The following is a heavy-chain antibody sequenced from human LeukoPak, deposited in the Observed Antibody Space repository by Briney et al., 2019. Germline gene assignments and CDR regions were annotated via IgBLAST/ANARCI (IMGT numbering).Heavy chain of an antibody. Sequence: SETLSLTCTVSGGSVSSGSYYWSWIRQPPGKGLEWIGYIYYSGSTNYNPSLKSRVTISVDTSKNQFSLKLSSVTAADTAVYYCARQGAAVTPIDYWGQGTLVTVSS. D-gene: IGHD4-17*01. J-gene: IGHJ4*02. V-gene: IGHV4-61*01. CDR2: IYYSGST. CDR3: ARQGAAVTPIDY. CDR1: GGSVSSGSYY.